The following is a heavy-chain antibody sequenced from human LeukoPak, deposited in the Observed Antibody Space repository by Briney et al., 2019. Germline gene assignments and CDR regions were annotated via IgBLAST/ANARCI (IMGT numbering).Heavy chain of an antibody. V-gene: IGHV4-61*01. Sequence: SETLSLTCTVSGGSISSSSYYWSWIRQPPGKGLEWIGYIYYSGSTNYNPSLKSRVTISVDTSKNQFSLKLSSVTAADTAVYYCARNYYDSSGYSRIDPWGQGTLVTVSS. CDR3: ARNYYDSSGYSRIDP. D-gene: IGHD3-22*01. CDR1: GGSISSSSYY. J-gene: IGHJ5*02. CDR2: IYYSGST.